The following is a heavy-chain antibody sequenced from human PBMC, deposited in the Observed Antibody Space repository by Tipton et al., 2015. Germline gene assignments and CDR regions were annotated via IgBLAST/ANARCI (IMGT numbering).Heavy chain of an antibody. Sequence: GSLRLSCEASGFTFSNYAMTWVRQAPGRGLEWVSSINGRGSATYYADSVRGRFTISRDNSKSTLYLQMNSLRAEDTAVYYCARGDDYYDFLLHNWGQGALVTVSS. V-gene: IGHV3-23*01. D-gene: IGHD3-3*01. CDR1: GFTFSNYA. CDR3: ARGDDYYDFLLHN. CDR2: INGRGSAT. J-gene: IGHJ4*02.